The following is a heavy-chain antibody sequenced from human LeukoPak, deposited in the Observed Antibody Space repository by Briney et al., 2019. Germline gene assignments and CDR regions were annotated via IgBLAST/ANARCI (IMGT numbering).Heavy chain of an antibody. Sequence: SVKVSCRASGGTFSSYAISWVRQAPGQGLEWMGGIIPIFGTANYAQKFQGRVTITADESTSTAYMELSSLRSEDTAVYYCASKQQLAYDAFDIWGQGTMVTVSS. CDR1: GGTFSSYA. CDR3: ASKQQLAYDAFDI. V-gene: IGHV1-69*13. D-gene: IGHD6-13*01. J-gene: IGHJ3*02. CDR2: IIPIFGTA.